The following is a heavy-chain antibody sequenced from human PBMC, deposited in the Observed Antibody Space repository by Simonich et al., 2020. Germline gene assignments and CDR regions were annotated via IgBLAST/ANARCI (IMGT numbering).Heavy chain of an antibody. J-gene: IGHJ3*02. CDR2: IFPGDADT. Sequence: EVQLVQSGAEVKKPGESLKISCKGSGYSCTSYWIGWVRQMPGKGLEWMWTIFPGDADTTYSPSFHGQVTISADKSISTAYLQWSSLKASDTAMYYCARQLNDFDIWGQGTMVTVSS. CDR3: ARQLNDFDI. D-gene: IGHD1-1*01. CDR1: GYSCTSYW. V-gene: IGHV5-51*01.